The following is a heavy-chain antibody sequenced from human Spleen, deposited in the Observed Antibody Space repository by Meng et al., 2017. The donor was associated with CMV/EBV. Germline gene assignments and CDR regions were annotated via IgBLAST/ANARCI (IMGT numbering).Heavy chain of an antibody. CDR2: IDHSGST. V-gene: IGHV4-4*01. Sequence: SSKSSNWGSWVSQPPGKGLEWIGEIDHSGSTNYNPSLKSRVIISIDKSKNHFSLKLRSVTAADTAVYFCARDVSSRITIIRHWYCDLWGRGTLVTVSS. CDR3: ARDVSSRITIIRHWYCDL. CDR1: SSKSSNW. D-gene: IGHD5-24*01. J-gene: IGHJ2*01.